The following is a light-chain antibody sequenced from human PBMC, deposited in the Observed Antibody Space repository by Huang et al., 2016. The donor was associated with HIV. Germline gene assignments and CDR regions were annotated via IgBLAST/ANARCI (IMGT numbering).Light chain of an antibody. J-gene: IGKJ1*01. Sequence: EIVLTQAPGTLTLSPGERATLSCRASQSVSSSYLAWYQQTPGQAPRRLSYGASSRATGIPDRFSCSGSGTDFTLTISRLEPEDFAVYYCQQYGSSLWTFGQGTKVEIK. CDR1: QSVSSSY. CDR2: GAS. V-gene: IGKV3-20*01. CDR3: QQYGSSLWT.